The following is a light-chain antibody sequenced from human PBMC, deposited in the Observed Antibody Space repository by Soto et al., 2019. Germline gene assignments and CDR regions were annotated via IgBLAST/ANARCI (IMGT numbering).Light chain of an antibody. V-gene: IGKV3-15*01. CDR3: QQYNNWPPIT. CDR1: QSVSSN. CDR2: GAS. Sequence: EIVMTRSQATLYLSPGERATLSCRASQSVSSNLAWYQQKPGQAPRLLIYGASTRATGIPARLSGSGSGTEFTLTISSLQSEDFAVYYCQQYNNWPPITFGQGTRLEIK. J-gene: IGKJ5*01.